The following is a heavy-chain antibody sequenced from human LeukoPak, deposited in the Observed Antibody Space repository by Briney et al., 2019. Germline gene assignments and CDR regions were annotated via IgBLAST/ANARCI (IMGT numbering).Heavy chain of an antibody. D-gene: IGHD6-6*01. CDR1: GLTFSSYA. Sequence: GGSLRLSCAASGLTFSSYAMSWIRQAPGKGLEWVSAISDDGRGTYYADSVKGRFTISRDNSKNTLYLQMSSLRPEDTALYFCAKGVSTRPLYYFDYWGQGTLVTVSS. CDR3: AKGVSTRPLYYFDY. J-gene: IGHJ4*02. V-gene: IGHV3-23*01. CDR2: ISDDGRGT.